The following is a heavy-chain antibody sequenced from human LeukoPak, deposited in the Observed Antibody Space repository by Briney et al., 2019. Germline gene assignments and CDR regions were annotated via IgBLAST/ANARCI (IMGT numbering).Heavy chain of an antibody. CDR2: IKQDGSQK. CDR1: GFTFSSYW. CDR3: AREGTPYSSDY. V-gene: IGHV3-7*01. J-gene: IGHJ4*02. Sequence: GGSLRLSCAASGFTFSSYWMRWVRQAPGKGLEWVANIKQDGSQKNYMDSVKGRLTVSRDNAGSSLFLQMNSLRVEDTAVYYCAREGTPYSSDYWGQGTLVTVSS. D-gene: IGHD6-13*01.